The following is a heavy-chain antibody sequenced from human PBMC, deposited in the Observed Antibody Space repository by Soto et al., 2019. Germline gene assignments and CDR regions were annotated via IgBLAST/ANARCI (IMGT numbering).Heavy chain of an antibody. CDR2: IYYNWNT. V-gene: IGHV4-30-4*01. CDR1: GGSISSGNYY. Sequence: QVQLQESGPGLVKPSQTLSLTCTVSGGSISSGNYYWSWIRQPPGKGLEWIGYIYYNWNTYYNPSLKSRLTISVDTSKNQFSLRLRSVTAADTAVYYCARDPYGSGTSYNTAFDIWGQGTMVTVSS. D-gene: IGHD3-10*01. CDR3: ARDPYGSGTSYNTAFDI. J-gene: IGHJ3*02.